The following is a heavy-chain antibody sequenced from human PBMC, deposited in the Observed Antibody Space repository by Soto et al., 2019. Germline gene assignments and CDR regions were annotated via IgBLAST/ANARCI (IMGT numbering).Heavy chain of an antibody. J-gene: IGHJ5*02. CDR2: AYYSGST. V-gene: IGHV4-59*01. CDR1: GGSISHYY. CDR3: ARDRSTYGFGGTGEVQENWFAP. Sequence: SETLSLTCTVSGGSISHYYWSWIRQSPGKGLEWIGYAYYSGSTDYNPSLKSRVTMSVDTSKNQVSLKLNSVTTADTAVYYCARDRSTYGFGGTGEVQENWFAPWGPGTLVPVSS. D-gene: IGHD2-8*01.